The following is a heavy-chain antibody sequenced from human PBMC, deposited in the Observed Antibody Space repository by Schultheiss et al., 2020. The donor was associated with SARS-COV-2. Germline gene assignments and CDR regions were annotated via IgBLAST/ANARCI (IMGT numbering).Heavy chain of an antibody. D-gene: IGHD2-2*01. CDR3: AKMSSTMWYEGS. CDR2: IGTAGDT. V-gene: IGHV3-13*01. Sequence: GGSLRLSCTASGFTFSSYDMHWVRQATGKGLEWVSAIGTAGDTYYPGSVKGRFTISRDNSKNTLYLQMNSLRAEDTAVYYCAKMSSTMWYEGSWGQGTLVTVSS. J-gene: IGHJ5*02. CDR1: GFTFSSYD.